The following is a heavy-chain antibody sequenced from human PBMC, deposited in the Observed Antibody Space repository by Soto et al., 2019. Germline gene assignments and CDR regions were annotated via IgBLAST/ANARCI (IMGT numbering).Heavy chain of an antibody. CDR1: GGTFSSYA. CDR3: ARDRQAYYDSSGYSIDY. CDR2: IIPIFGTA. V-gene: IGHV1-69*01. D-gene: IGHD3-22*01. Sequence: QVQLVQSGAEVKKPGSSVKVSCKASGGTFSSYAISWVRQAPGQGLEWMGGIIPIFGTANYAQKFQGRVTITADESTSTAYMERSSLRSADTAVYYCARDRQAYYDSSGYSIDYWGQGTLVTVSS. J-gene: IGHJ4*02.